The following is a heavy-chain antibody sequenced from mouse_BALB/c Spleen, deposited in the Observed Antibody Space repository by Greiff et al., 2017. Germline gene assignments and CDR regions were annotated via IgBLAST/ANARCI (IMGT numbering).Heavy chain of an antibody. J-gene: IGHJ2*01. V-gene: IGHV5-17*02. Sequence: EVQGVESGGGLVQPGGSRKLSCAASGFTFSSFGMHWVRQAPEKGLEWVAYISSGSSTIYYADTVKGRFTISRDNPKNTLFLQMTSLRSEDTAMYYCAKGYYGGYFDYWGQGTTLTVSS. CDR2: ISSGSSTI. D-gene: IGHD1-1*01. CDR1: GFTFSSFG. CDR3: AKGYYGGYFDY.